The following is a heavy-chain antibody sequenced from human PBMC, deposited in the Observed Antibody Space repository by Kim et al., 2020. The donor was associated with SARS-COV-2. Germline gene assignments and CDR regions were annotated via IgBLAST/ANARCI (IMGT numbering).Heavy chain of an antibody. CDR1: GFTFSSYV. V-gene: IGHV3-23*01. CDR3: AKYLGPRFDP. Sequence: GGSLRLSCAASGFTFSSYVMTWVRQAPGKGLEWVSAINPGGAVTYYADSMKGRFTISRDDSKNTLYLQMNSLRAEDTAVYYCAKYLGPRFDPWGPGAPVT. CDR2: INPGGAVT. D-gene: IGHD3-16*01. J-gene: IGHJ5*02.